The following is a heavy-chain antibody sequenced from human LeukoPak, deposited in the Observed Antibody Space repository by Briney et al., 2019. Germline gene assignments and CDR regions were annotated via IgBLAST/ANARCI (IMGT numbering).Heavy chain of an antibody. Sequence: GGSLRLSCTAPGFTFGDYAMSWVRQAPGKGLQWVGFIRSKAYGGTTEYAASVKGRFTISRDDSKSIAYLQMNSLKTEDTAVYYCTRSRAGPYYYGMDVWGQGTTVTVSS. V-gene: IGHV3-49*04. CDR1: GFTFGDYA. J-gene: IGHJ6*02. CDR2: IRSKAYGGTT. D-gene: IGHD5-24*01. CDR3: TRSRAGPYYYGMDV.